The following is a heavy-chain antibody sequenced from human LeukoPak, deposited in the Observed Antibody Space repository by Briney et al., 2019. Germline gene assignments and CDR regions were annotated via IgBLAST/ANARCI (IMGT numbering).Heavy chain of an antibody. CDR3: ARYRSPQTHYFDY. Sequence: PSETLSLTCTVSGGSISSGGYYWSWIRQHPGKGLEWIGYIYYSGSTYYNPPLKSRVTISVDTSKNQFSLKLSSVTAADTAVYYCARYRSPQTHYFDYWGQGTLVTVSS. D-gene: IGHD6-13*01. CDR1: GGSISSGGYY. CDR2: IYYSGST. J-gene: IGHJ4*02. V-gene: IGHV4-31*03.